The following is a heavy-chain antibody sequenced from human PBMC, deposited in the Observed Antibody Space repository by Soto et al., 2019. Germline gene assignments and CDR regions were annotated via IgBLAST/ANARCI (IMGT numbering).Heavy chain of an antibody. CDR1: GGNIIGNSCF. CDR3: ARGYSSSWYETYYYYYGMDV. CDR2: IYYSGST. Sequence: SVTMSLTCTVAGGNIIGNSCFWAWISKPPGKGLEWIGSIYYSGSTYYNPSLKSRVTISVDTSKNQFSLKLSSVTAADTAVYYCARGYSSSWYETYYYYYGMDVWGQGTTVTVSS. V-gene: IGHV4-39*01. J-gene: IGHJ6*02. D-gene: IGHD6-13*01.